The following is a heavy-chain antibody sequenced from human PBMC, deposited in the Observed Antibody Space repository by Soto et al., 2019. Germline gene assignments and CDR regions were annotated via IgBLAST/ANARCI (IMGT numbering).Heavy chain of an antibody. CDR2: ISGSGGST. J-gene: IGHJ4*02. D-gene: IGHD6-19*01. V-gene: IGHV3-23*01. CDR1: GFTFSSYA. CDR3: AKDRRPGIAVAGTQSDY. Sequence: GGSLRLSCAASGFTFSSYAMSWVRQAPGKGLEWVSAISGSGGSTYYADSVKGRFTISRDNPKNTLYLQMNSLRAEDTAVYYCAKDRRPGIAVAGTQSDYWGQGTLVTVSS.